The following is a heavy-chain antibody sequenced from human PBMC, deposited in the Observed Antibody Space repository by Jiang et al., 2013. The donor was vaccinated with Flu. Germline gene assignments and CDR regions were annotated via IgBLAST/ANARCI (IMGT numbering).Heavy chain of an antibody. J-gene: IGHJ4*02. Sequence: PGLVKPSQTLSLACTVSGGSISSGGYYWSWIRQHPGKGLEWIGYIYYSGSTYYNPSLKSLVTISVDTSKNQFSLKLSSVTAADTAVYYCARSYHYYDSSGYAPGYFDYWGQGTLVTVSS. D-gene: IGHD3-22*01. CDR1: GGSISSGGYY. CDR3: ARSYHYYDSSGYAPGYFDY. V-gene: IGHV4-31*01. CDR2: IYYSGST.